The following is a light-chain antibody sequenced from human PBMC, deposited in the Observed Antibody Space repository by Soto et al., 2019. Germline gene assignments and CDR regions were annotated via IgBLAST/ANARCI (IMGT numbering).Light chain of an antibody. V-gene: IGKV3-11*01. CDR3: QQRRSWLPIT. CDR1: QSVSSY. Sequence: EIVLTQSPATLSLSPGERATLSCRASQSVSSYLDWHQQNPGQAPRLLIYDESNRATGIPARFSGSGSGTDFTLSLSRRELVEFAVNSCQQRRSWLPITFGQGTRLE. CDR2: DES. J-gene: IGKJ5*01.